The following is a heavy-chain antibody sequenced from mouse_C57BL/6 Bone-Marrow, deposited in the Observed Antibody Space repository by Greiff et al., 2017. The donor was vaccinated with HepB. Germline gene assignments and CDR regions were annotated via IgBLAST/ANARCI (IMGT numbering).Heavy chain of an antibody. V-gene: IGHV3-1*01. Sequence: EVKLVESGPGMVKPSQSLSLTCTVTGYSITSGYDWHWIRHFPGNKLEWMGYISYSGSTNYNPSLKSRISITHDTSKNHFFLKLNSVTTEDTATYYCAREGDYDWFAYWGQGTLVTVSA. CDR1: GYSITSGYD. CDR3: AREGDYDWFAY. D-gene: IGHD2-4*01. CDR2: ISYSGST. J-gene: IGHJ3*01.